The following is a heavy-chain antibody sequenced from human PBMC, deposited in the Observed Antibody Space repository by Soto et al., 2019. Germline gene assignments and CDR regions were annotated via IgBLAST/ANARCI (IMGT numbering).Heavy chain of an antibody. CDR1: GYTFTSYG. D-gene: IGHD2-2*01. J-gene: IGHJ3*02. CDR3: ARDHGIVVVPAAMLPNAFDI. V-gene: IGHV1-18*01. CDR2: ISAYNGNT. Sequence: GASVKVSCKASGYTFTSYGISWVRQAPGQGLERMGWISAYNGNTNYAQKLQGRVTMTTDTSTSTAYMELRSLRSDDTAVYYCARDHGIVVVPAAMLPNAFDIWGQGTMVTVSS.